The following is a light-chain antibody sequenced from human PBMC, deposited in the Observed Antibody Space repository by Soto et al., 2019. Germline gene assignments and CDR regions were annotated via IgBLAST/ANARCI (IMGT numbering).Light chain of an antibody. V-gene: IGLV2-8*01. CDR1: ISDVGAYDY. CDR3: SSFAGSNNFPYV. J-gene: IGLJ1*01. Sequence: QSALTHPPSAAGSPGQSVTISCTGTISDVGAYDYVSWYQQHPGKAPKLMIYEINKRPSGVPDRFSGSKSGNTASLTVSGLQAEDEADYYCSSFAGSNNFPYVFGTGTKV. CDR2: EIN.